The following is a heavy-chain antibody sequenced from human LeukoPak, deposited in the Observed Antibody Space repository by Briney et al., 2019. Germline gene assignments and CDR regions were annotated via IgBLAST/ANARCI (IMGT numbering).Heavy chain of an antibody. CDR1: GGSISSYY. Sequence: SETLSLTCTVSGGSISSYYWSWIRQPAGKGLEWIGRIYTSGSTNYNPSLKSRVTMSVDTSKNQFSLKLSSVTAADTAVYYCARDSRMVLWLGDPGNWFDPWGQGTLVTVSS. D-gene: IGHD3-10*01. CDR2: IYTSGST. J-gene: IGHJ5*02. V-gene: IGHV4-4*07. CDR3: ARDSRMVLWLGDPGNWFDP.